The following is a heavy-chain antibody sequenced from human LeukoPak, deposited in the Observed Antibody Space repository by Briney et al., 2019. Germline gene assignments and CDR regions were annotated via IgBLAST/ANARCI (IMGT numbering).Heavy chain of an antibody. Sequence: SQTLSLTCTVSGGSISSGDYYWSWIRQSPEKGLEWIGNIFYSGNTNYNPSLRSRVTISVDTSKKQFSLRLTSVTAADTAVYYCARLRSGSTPPPPYYYYGLDVWGQGTTVTVSS. J-gene: IGHJ6*02. V-gene: IGHV4-61*08. CDR2: IFYSGNT. D-gene: IGHD1-26*01. CDR3: ARLRSGSTPPPPYYYYGLDV. CDR1: GGSISSGDYY.